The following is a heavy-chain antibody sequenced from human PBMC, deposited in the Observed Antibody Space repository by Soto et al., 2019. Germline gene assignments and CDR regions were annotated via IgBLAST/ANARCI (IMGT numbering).Heavy chain of an antibody. CDR2: TYYRSRWSF. D-gene: IGHD2-8*02. Sequence: PSQTLSLTCVISGDSVSSNSAAWNWSMQSPSRGLEWLGRTYYRSRWSFDYALTVKSRLTIDPDTSKNQFSLHLDSLTPEDTAVYYCAGVTGLRSTDVWGQGATVTVSS. CDR3: AGVTGLRSTDV. V-gene: IGHV6-1*01. CDR1: GDSVSSNSAA. J-gene: IGHJ6*02.